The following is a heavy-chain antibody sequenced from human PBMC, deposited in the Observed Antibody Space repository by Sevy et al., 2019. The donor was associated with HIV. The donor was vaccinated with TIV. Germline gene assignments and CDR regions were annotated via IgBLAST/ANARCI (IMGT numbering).Heavy chain of an antibody. D-gene: IGHD3-3*01. CDR2: ISGSGGST. CDR3: AKVSDFWTGYDDY. Sequence: LSLTCAASGFPFSSYAMSWVRQAPGKGLEWVSTISGSGGSTYYADSVKGRFTISRDNSKNTLYLQMNSLRAEDTAIYCCAKVSDFWTGYDDYWGQGALVTVSS. CDR1: GFPFSSYA. V-gene: IGHV3-23*01. J-gene: IGHJ4*02.